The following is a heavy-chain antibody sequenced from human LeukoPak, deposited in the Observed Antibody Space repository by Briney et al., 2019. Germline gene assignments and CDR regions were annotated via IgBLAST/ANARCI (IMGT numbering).Heavy chain of an antibody. CDR2: INPNSGGT. CDR3: ARGRSGQQEYNWFDP. V-gene: IGHV1-2*02. CDR1: GYTFTGYY. Sequence: ASVKVSCKASGYTFTGYYMHWVRQAPGQGLEWMGWINPNSGGTNYAQKFQGRVTMTRDTSISTAYMELSRLRSDDTAVYYCARGRSGQQEYNWFDPWGQGTLVTVSS. D-gene: IGHD6-13*01. J-gene: IGHJ5*02.